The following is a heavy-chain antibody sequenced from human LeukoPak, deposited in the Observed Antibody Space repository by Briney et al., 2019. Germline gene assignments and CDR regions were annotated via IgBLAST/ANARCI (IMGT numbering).Heavy chain of an antibody. J-gene: IGHJ1*01. Sequence: GSLRLSCAASGFTFSSYGMHWVRQAPGKGLEWVAVIWYDGSNKYYADSVKGRFTISRDNSKNTLYLQMNSLRAEDTAVYYCARSRWSYYDSSGYYYVGEYFQHWGQGTLVTVSS. V-gene: IGHV3-33*01. CDR2: IWYDGSNK. CDR3: ARSRWSYYDSSGYYYVGEYFQH. D-gene: IGHD3-22*01. CDR1: GFTFSSYG.